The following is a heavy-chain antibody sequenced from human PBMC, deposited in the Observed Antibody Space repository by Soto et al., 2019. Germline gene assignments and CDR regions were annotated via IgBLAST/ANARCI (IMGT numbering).Heavy chain of an antibody. D-gene: IGHD2-2*01. CDR1: GFTFSSYA. CDR3: APPRCDVDQRYYGMDV. J-gene: IGHJ6*02. V-gene: IGHV3-23*01. CDR2: ISGSGGST. Sequence: EVQLLESGGGLVQPGGSLRLSCAASGFTFSSYAMSWVRQAPGKGLEWVSAISGSGGSTYYGDSVKGRFTISRDNSTNKLHLQMNSLRAAHPAVYYCAPPRCDVDQRYYGMDVWGQGTTVTVSS.